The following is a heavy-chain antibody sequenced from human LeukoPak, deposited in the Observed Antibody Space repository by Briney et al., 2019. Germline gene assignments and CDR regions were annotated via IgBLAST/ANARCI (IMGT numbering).Heavy chain of an antibody. CDR3: ARVDTAMGVY. J-gene: IGHJ4*02. V-gene: IGHV1-69*05. D-gene: IGHD5-18*01. CDR1: GGTFSSYA. Sequence: AAVKVSCKASGGTFSSYAISWVRQAPGQGLEWMGRIIAIFGTANYAQKFQGRVTITTDESTSTGYVELRSLRSEDTAVYYCARVDTAMGVYWGQGTLVTVSS. CDR2: IIAIFGTA.